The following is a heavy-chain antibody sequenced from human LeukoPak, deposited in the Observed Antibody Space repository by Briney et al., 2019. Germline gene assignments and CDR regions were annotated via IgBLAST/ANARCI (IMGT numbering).Heavy chain of an antibody. D-gene: IGHD2-15*01. CDR2: IIPIFGTA. CDR3: ARSDRGHCSGGSCYREGYYYYYMDV. Sequence: SVKVPCKASGGTFSSYAISWVRQAPGQGLEWMGGIIPIFGTANYAQKFQGRVTITADESTSTAYMELSSLRSEDTAVYYCARSDRGHCSGGSCYREGYYYYYMDVWGKGTTVTVSS. J-gene: IGHJ6*03. CDR1: GGTFSSYA. V-gene: IGHV1-69*13.